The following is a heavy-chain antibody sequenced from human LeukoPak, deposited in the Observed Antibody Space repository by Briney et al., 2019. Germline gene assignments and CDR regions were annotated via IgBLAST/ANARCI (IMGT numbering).Heavy chain of an antibody. V-gene: IGHV1-18*01. CDR3: ARDPSNTSGWKTWFDP. Sequence: ASVKVSCKASGYTFTSHGISWVRQAPGQGLEWMGWISAYNGDTKYAQNLQGRVTMTTDTSTSTAYLELWSLRSDDTAVYYCARDPSNTSGWKTWFDPWGQGTLVTVSS. CDR1: GYTFTSHG. CDR2: ISAYNGDT. J-gene: IGHJ5*02. D-gene: IGHD6-19*01.